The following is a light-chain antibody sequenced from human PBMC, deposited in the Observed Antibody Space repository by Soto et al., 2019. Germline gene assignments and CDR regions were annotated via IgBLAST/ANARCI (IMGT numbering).Light chain of an antibody. CDR3: QSYHSSTPYV. V-gene: IGLV6-57*03. CDR2: EDN. Sequence: FILTQPHSVSESPGKTVTISCTRSSGSIASGYVQWYQQRPGSAPTTVIYEDNQRPSGVPDRFSGSIDTSSNSASLTISGLKTEDEADYYCQSYHSSTPYVFGTGTKLTVL. CDR1: SGSIASGY. J-gene: IGLJ1*01.